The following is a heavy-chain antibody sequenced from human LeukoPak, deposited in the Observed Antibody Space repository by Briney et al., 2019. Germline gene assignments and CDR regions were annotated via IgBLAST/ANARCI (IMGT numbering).Heavy chain of an antibody. CDR2: IYYSGST. V-gene: IGHV4-39*07. Sequence: PSETLSLTCTVSGGSISSSSYYWGWIRQPPGKGLEWIGSIYYSGSTYYNPSLKSRVTISVDTSKNQFSLKLSSVTAADTAVYYCARVGIADYYYYYMDVWGKGTTVTVSS. J-gene: IGHJ6*03. CDR3: ARVGIADYYYYYMDV. CDR1: GGSISSSSYY.